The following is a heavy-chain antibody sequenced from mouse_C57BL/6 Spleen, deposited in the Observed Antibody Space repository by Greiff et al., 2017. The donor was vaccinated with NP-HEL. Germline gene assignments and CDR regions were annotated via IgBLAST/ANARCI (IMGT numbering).Heavy chain of an antibody. V-gene: IGHV1-72*01. CDR2: IDPSSGGT. CDR1: GYTFTSYW. Sequence: QVQLQQPGAELVKPGASVKLSCKASGYTFTSYWMHWVKQRPGRGLEWIGRIDPSSGGTKYNEKFKSKATLTVDKPSSTAYMQLSSLTSEDSAVYYCASGDGSSYKTAWFAYWGQGTLVTVSA. D-gene: IGHD1-1*01. J-gene: IGHJ3*01. CDR3: ASGDGSSYKTAWFAY.